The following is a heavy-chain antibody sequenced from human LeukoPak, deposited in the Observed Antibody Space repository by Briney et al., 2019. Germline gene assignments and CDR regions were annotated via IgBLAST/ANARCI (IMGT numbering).Heavy chain of an antibody. Sequence: PSETLSLTCTVSGGSISRYYWNWIRQPPGKGLEWIGYIYTSGSTTYNPSLKSRVTISVDTSKNQFSLKLSSVTAADTAVYYCARQPHDFWSGYYSTWFFDLWGRGTLVTVSS. J-gene: IGHJ2*01. V-gene: IGHV4-4*09. CDR1: GGSISRYY. CDR2: IYTSGST. CDR3: ARQPHDFWSGYYSTWFFDL. D-gene: IGHD3-3*01.